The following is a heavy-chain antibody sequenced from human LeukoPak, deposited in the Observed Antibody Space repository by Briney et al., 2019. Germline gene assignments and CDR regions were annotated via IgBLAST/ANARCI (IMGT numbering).Heavy chain of an antibody. Sequence: SETLSLTCTVSGGSISSSSYYWGWIRQPPGKGLEWIGSIYYSGSTYYNPSLKSRVTISVDTSKNQFSLKLSSVTAADTAVYYCARRAVGATTRRFDPWGQGTLVTVSS. J-gene: IGHJ5*02. CDR3: ARRAVGATTRRFDP. CDR1: GGSISSSSYY. CDR2: IYYSGST. V-gene: IGHV4-39*07. D-gene: IGHD1-26*01.